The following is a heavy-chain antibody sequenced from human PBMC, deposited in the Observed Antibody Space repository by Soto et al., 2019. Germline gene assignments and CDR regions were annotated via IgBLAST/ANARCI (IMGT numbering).Heavy chain of an antibody. CDR2: IYPGDSDT. CDR1: GYSFTSYW. CDR3: AIQGYYDSSGLDAFDI. V-gene: IGHV5-51*01. D-gene: IGHD3-22*01. J-gene: IGHJ3*02. Sequence: PGESLKISCKGSGYSFTSYWIGWVRQMPGKGLEWMGIIYPGDSDTRYSPSFQGQVTISADKSISTAYLQWSSLKASDTAMYYCAIQGYYDSSGLDAFDIWGQGTMVTVSS.